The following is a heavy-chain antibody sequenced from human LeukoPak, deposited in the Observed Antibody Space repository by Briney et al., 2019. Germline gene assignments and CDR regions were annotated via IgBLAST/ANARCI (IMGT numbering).Heavy chain of an antibody. D-gene: IGHD3-10*01. CDR1: GFTFSNYW. Sequence: GGSLRLSCAASGFTFSNYWMTWVRQAPGKGLEWVANIKQDGSERDYVDSVKGRFTISRDVAKNSLYLQMNSLRAEDTAVYYCARGITMANWGQGTLVTVSS. CDR3: ARGITMAN. J-gene: IGHJ4*02. V-gene: IGHV3-7*04. CDR2: IKQDGSER.